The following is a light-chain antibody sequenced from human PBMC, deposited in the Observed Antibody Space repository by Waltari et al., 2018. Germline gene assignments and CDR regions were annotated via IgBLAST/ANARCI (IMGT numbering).Light chain of an antibody. CDR1: SSDVGSYNL. V-gene: IGLV2-23*02. J-gene: IGLJ2*01. Sequence: QSALTQPASVSGSPGQSITISCTGTSSDVGSYNLLSWYQQHPGKAPKLMIYEVSKRPSCVSNRFSGSKSGNTASLTISGLQAEDEADYFCCSYAGSSTFVFGGGTKLTVL. CDR2: EVS. CDR3: CSYAGSSTFV.